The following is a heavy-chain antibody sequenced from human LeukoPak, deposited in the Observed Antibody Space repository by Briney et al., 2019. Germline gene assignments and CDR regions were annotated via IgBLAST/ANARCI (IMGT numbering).Heavy chain of an antibody. V-gene: IGHV4-61*09. J-gene: IGHJ4*02. CDR2: INHGGST. D-gene: IGHD6-13*01. CDR3: ARCVSLYSSRSPFDY. Sequence: PSQTLSLTCTVSGGSISSGSYYCSWIRQPAGKGLEWIGEINHGGSTNYNPSLKSRVTISVDTSKNHFSLRLRSVTAADTAVYYCARCVSLYSSRSPFDYWGQGTLVTVSS. CDR1: GGSISSGSYY.